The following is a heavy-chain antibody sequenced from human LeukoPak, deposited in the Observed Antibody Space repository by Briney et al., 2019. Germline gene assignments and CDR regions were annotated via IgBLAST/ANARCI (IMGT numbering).Heavy chain of an antibody. J-gene: IGHJ4*02. CDR3: ASTTPGIAVAGSERFDY. CDR2: IIPIFGTA. CDR1: GYTFTSYA. Sequence: ASVKVSCKASGYTFTSYAISWVRQAPGQGLEWMGGIIPIFGTANYAQKFQGRVTITADESTSTAYMELSSLRSEDTAVYYCASTTPGIAVAGSERFDYWGQGTLVTVSS. D-gene: IGHD6-19*01. V-gene: IGHV1-69*13.